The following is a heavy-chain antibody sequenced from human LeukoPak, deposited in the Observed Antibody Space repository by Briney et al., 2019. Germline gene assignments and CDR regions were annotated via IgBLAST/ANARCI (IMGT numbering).Heavy chain of an antibody. D-gene: IGHD2-15*01. CDR1: GGSISSYY. Sequence: SETLSLTCTVSGGSISSYYWSWIRQPPGKGLEWIGYIYYSGSTNYNPSLKSRVTISVDTSKNQFSLKLSSVTAADTAVYYCAGLPRGYCSGGSCYGIDYWGQGTLVTVSS. CDR2: IYYSGST. CDR3: AGLPRGYCSGGSCYGIDY. J-gene: IGHJ4*02. V-gene: IGHV4-59*08.